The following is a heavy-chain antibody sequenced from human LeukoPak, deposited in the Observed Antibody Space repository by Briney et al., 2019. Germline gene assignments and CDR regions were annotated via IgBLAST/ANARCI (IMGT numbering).Heavy chain of an antibody. J-gene: IGHJ4*02. D-gene: IGHD5-12*01. CDR1: GFPFSLYS. CDR3: ARDRSGYIDRPIDY. CDR2: ISTSSIYI. Sequence: GGSLRLSCAASGFPFSLYSMNWVRQAPGKGLEWVSSISTSSIYIYYADSLKGRFTISRDNAKNSLYLQMNSLRAEDTAVYYCARDRSGYIDRPIDYWGQGALVTVSS. V-gene: IGHV3-21*01.